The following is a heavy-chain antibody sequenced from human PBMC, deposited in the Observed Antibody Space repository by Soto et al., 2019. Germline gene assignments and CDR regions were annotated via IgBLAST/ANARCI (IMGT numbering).Heavy chain of an antibody. CDR3: ATGDPTIVGETTAPGFDP. Sequence: PSETLSLTCTVSGGSISSSSYYWGWIRQPPGKGLEWIGSIYYSGSTYYNPSLKSRVTISVDTSKNQFSLKLSSVTAADTAVYYCATGDPTIVGETTAPGFDPWGQGTLVTVSS. CDR2: IYYSGST. D-gene: IGHD1-26*01. V-gene: IGHV4-39*01. J-gene: IGHJ5*02. CDR1: GGSISSSSYY.